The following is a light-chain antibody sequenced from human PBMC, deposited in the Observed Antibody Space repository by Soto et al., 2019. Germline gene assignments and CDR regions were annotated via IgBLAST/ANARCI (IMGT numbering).Light chain of an antibody. CDR2: GAS. V-gene: IGKV3-11*01. Sequence: EIVLTQSPATLSLSPGERATLSCRASQSVSSFLAWYQQKPGQAPRLLIYGASTRATGIPDRFSGSGSGTDFTLTISSLEPADFAVYFCQQRINWRSTFGGGTKVDIK. CDR3: QQRINWRST. J-gene: IGKJ4*01. CDR1: QSVSSF.